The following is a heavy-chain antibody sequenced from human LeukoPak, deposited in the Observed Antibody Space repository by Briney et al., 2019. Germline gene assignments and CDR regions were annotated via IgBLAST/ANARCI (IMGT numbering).Heavy chain of an antibody. CDR2: IYPGDSDT. V-gene: IGHV5-51*01. CDR3: ARVGYYYYYGMDV. CDR1: GYSSTSYW. Sequence: GESLKISCKGSGYSSTSYWIGWVRQMPGKGLEWMGIIYPGDSDTRYSPSFQGQVTISADKSISTAYLQWSSLKASDTAMYYCARVGYYYYYGMDVWGKGTTVTVSS. J-gene: IGHJ6*04.